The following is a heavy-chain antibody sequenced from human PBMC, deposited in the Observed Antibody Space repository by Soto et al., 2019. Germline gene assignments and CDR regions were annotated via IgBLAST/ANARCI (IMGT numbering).Heavy chain of an antibody. V-gene: IGHV1-69*19. Sequence: GGSLRLSCAASGFTFSSYAISWVRQAPGQGLEWMGGIIPIFGTANYAQKFQGRVTITADESTSTAYMELSSLRSEDTAVYYCARGSSGLTIFGVVDYYGMDVWGQGTTVTVSS. J-gene: IGHJ6*02. D-gene: IGHD3-3*01. CDR1: GFTFSSYA. CDR3: ARGSSGLTIFGVVDYYGMDV. CDR2: IIPIFGTA.